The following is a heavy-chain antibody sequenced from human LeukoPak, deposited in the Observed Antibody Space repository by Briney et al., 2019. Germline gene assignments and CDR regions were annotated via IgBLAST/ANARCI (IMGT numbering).Heavy chain of an antibody. CDR1: GFTFSSYS. Sequence: GGSLRLSCAASGFTFSSYSMNWVRQAPGKGLEYVSYISSGSGTIYYADSVKGRFTISRDNAKNSLYLQLNSLSAEDTAVYYSARAQKYSYDAFDIWGQGTMVTVSS. CDR3: ARAQKYSYDAFDI. V-gene: IGHV3-48*04. CDR2: ISSGSGTI. D-gene: IGHD4-11*01. J-gene: IGHJ3*02.